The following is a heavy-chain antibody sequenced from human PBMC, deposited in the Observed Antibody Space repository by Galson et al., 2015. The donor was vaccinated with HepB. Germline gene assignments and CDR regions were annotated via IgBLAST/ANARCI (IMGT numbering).Heavy chain of an antibody. J-gene: IGHJ4*02. D-gene: IGHD6-6*01. CDR3: ARARYGSSPPDY. Sequence: SVKVSCKASAYSFTNYGITWVRQAPGQGLEWMGWISGYNGETNYARKFQDRVTMTTDTSTNTAYMELRSLRSDDTGMFYCARARYGSSPPDYWGQGTLVTVSS. V-gene: IGHV1-18*01. CDR2: ISGYNGET. CDR1: AYSFTNYG.